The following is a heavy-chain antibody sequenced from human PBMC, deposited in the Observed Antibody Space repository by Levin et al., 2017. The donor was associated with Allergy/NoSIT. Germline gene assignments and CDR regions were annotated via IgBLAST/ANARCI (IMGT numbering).Heavy chain of an antibody. V-gene: IGHV1-18*01. CDR3: ARSITVTPDYGMDV. CDR1: GYTFTSYG. J-gene: IGHJ6*02. Sequence: GESLKISCKASGYTFTSYGISWVRQAPGQGLEWMGWISAYNGNTNYAQKLQGRVTMTTDTSTSTAYMELRSLRSDDTAVYYCARSITVTPDYGMDVWGQGTTVTVSS. CDR2: ISAYNGNT. D-gene: IGHD4-11*01.